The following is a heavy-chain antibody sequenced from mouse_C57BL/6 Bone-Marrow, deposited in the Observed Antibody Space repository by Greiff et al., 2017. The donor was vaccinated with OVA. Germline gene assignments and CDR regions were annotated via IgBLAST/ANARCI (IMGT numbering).Heavy chain of an antibody. Sequence: EVKLVESGGGLVKPGGSLKLSCAASGFTFSDYGMHWVRQAPEKGLEWVAYISSGSSTIYYADTVKGRFTISRDNAKNTLFLQMTSLRSEDTAMYYGARPYYYGSAWFAYWGQGTLVTVSA. J-gene: IGHJ3*01. CDR1: GFTFSDYG. V-gene: IGHV5-17*01. CDR2: ISSGSSTI. CDR3: ARPYYYGSAWFAY. D-gene: IGHD1-1*01.